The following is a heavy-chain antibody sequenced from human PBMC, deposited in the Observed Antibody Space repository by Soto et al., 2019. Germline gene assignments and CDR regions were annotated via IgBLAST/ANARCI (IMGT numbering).Heavy chain of an antibody. V-gene: IGHV3-30*18. Sequence: QVQLVESGGGVVQPGGSLRLSCAGSGFNFNNYGMYWVRQAPGKGLEWVAFISFQGTNDYYAEAVKGRFTIPKDYSKKTLFLQMNSLRADDTAMYYCVKLMFDHDSSGFSGDYWGQGTLVTVS. CDR1: GFNFNNYG. D-gene: IGHD3-22*01. J-gene: IGHJ4*02. CDR2: ISFQGTND. CDR3: VKLMFDHDSSGFSGDY.